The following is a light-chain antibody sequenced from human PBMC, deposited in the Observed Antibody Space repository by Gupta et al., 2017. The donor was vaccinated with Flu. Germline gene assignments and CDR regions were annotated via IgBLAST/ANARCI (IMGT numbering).Light chain of an antibody. CDR1: QTINSY. J-gene: IGKJ2*01. CDR3: QQYDNWPPHT. V-gene: IGKV3-15*01. CDR2: GAS. Sequence: TVMTQSPATLSLSPGDRATLSCRASQTINSYLAWYQQRPGQAPRLLIYGASTRATGVPARFSGSGYGTEFTLTISSLQPEDFAVYYCQQYDNWPPHTFGQGTKLEIK.